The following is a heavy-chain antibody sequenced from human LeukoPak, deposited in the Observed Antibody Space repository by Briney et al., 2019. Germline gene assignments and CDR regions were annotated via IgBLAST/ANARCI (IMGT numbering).Heavy chain of an antibody. CDR3: ARDRRYDAFDI. J-gene: IGHJ3*02. CDR2: INHSGST. CDR1: GGSFSGYY. V-gene: IGHV4-34*01. Sequence: PSETLSLTCAVYGGSFSGYYWSWIRQPPGKGLEWIGEINHSGSTNYNPSLKSRVTISVDTSKNQFSLKLSSVTAEDTAVYYCARDRRYDAFDIWGQGTMVTVSS.